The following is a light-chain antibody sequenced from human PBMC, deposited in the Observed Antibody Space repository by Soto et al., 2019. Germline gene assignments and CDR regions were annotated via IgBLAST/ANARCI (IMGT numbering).Light chain of an antibody. CDR2: DAS. Sequence: PGTLSLSPGERATLSYRASQSVRSRYLAWYQQKAGQAPRLLIYDASRRATGIPDRFSGSGSGTDFTLTISRLEPEDFAVYYCQQYGSSVTFGGGTKVEIK. J-gene: IGKJ4*01. CDR1: QSVRSRY. V-gene: IGKV3-20*01. CDR3: QQYGSSVT.